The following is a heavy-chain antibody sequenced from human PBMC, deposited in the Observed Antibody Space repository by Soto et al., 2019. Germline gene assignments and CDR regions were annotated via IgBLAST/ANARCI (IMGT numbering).Heavy chain of an antibody. CDR1: GGSISSSSYY. J-gene: IGHJ6*02. CDR3: ARHLRGDIDGMDV. CDR2: IYYSGST. V-gene: IGHV4-39*01. Sequence: QLQLQESGPGLVKPSETLSLTCTVSGGSISSSSYYWGWIRQPPGKGLEWIGSIYYSGSTYYNPSLKSRVTISVDTSKNQFSLKLSSVTAADTAVYYCARHLRGDIDGMDVWGQGTTVTVSS. D-gene: IGHD2-15*01.